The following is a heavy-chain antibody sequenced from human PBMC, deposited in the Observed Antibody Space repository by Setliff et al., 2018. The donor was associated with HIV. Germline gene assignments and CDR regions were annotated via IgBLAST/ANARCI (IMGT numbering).Heavy chain of an antibody. D-gene: IGHD5-12*01. CDR3: ARVGLRFKYTFDY. CDR2: INPVGRND. J-gene: IGHJ4*02. CDR1: GGSISGYY. V-gene: IGHV4-34*04. Sequence: SETLSLTCAVYGGSISGYYWSWIRQPRGKGLEWIGEINPVGRNDNYNPSLNNRAAIVLDTSKNQFSLWLTSVTAADTAVYYCARVGLRFKYTFDYWGQGMLVTVSS.